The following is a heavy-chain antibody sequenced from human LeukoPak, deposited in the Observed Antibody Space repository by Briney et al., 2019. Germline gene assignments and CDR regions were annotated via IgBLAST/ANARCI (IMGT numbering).Heavy chain of an antibody. Sequence: ASVKVSCKASGYTFTGYYLNWVRQAPGQGLEWMGWINPNTGATNYAQKFQGRIPMTRDTSISTVYMELSRLRSDDTAVYYCARDQTGDGFDCWGQGTLVTVSS. D-gene: IGHD7-27*01. CDR3: ARDQTGDGFDC. J-gene: IGHJ4*02. V-gene: IGHV1-2*02. CDR2: INPNTGAT. CDR1: GYTFTGYY.